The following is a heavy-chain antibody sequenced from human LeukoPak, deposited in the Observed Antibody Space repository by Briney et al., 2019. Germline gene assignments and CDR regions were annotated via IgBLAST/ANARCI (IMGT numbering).Heavy chain of an antibody. J-gene: IGHJ4*02. CDR2: ISSSGNTI. Sequence: GGSLRLSCAASGFTFSHHNMNWVRQVPGKGLESVSYISSSGNTIYYADSVKGRFTISRDNAHGSLYLQMNSLRAEDTAVYYCARDHVGAGDYWGQGTLVTVSS. CDR1: GFTFSHHN. CDR3: ARDHVGAGDY. D-gene: IGHD1-26*01. V-gene: IGHV3-48*01.